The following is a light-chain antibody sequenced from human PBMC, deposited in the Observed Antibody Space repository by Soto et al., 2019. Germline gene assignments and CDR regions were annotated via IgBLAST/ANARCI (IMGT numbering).Light chain of an antibody. CDR1: QGIRNE. CDR2: AAS. CDR3: LQDNNYPRT. V-gene: IGKV1-6*01. J-gene: IGKJ1*01. Sequence: AIQMTQSPSSLSASVGDRVTITCRASQGIRNELGWYQQRPGKAHRLLIYAASTLESGVPSRFSASGSGTDFTLTISGLRPEDFATYYCLQDNNYPRTFGQGTKVEIK.